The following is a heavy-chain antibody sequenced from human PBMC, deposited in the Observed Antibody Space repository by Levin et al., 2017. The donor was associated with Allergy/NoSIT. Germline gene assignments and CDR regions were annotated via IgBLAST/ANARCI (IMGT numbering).Heavy chain of an antibody. D-gene: IGHD5-18*01. V-gene: IGHV3-23*01. Sequence: HSGGSLRLSCVVSGFTFSNYAMSWVRQAPGKGLEWVSTITRSGGSTYYAGSVRGRFTISRDNSKNTLYLQMNSLRAEDTAVYYCAKPSQLWSSRFDNWGQGTLVTVSS. CDR2: ITRSGGST. CDR1: GFTFSNYA. J-gene: IGHJ4*02. CDR3: AKPSQLWSSRFDN.